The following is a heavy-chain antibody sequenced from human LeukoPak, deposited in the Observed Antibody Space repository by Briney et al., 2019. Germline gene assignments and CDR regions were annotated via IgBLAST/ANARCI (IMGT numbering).Heavy chain of an antibody. CDR2: IYWNDDK. CDR3: AQLPPAEYSQH. J-gene: IGHJ1*01. Sequence: ESGPTLVKPTQTLTLTCTFSGFSLSTSGVGVGWIRQPPGKALEWLALIYWNDDKRYSPSLKSRLTITKDTSKNQVVLTMTNMDPVDTATYYCAQLPPAEYSQHWGQGTLVTVSS. V-gene: IGHV2-5*01. CDR1: GFSLSTSGVG.